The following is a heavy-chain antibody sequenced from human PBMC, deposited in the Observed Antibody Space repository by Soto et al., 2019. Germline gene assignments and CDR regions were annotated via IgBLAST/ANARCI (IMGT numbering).Heavy chain of an antibody. J-gene: IGHJ6*03. V-gene: IGHV5-51*01. D-gene: IGHD3-10*02. CDR1: GYSFTSYW. CDR2: IYPGDSDT. CDR3: AIQAGMFNRVYYYYMDV. Sequence: GEPLKISCKGSGYSFTSYWIGWVRQMPGKGLEWMGIIYPGDSDTRYSPSFQGQGTISADKSISTAYLQWSSLKASDTAMYYCAIQAGMFNRVYYYYMDVWGKGTTVTVSS.